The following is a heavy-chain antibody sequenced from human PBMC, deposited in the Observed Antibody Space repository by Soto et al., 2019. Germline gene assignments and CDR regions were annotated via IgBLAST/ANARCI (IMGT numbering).Heavy chain of an antibody. CDR1: GYSFISYW. J-gene: IGHJ4*02. V-gene: IGHV5-51*01. Sequence: GESLKISCKGSGYSFISYWIGWVRQMPGKGLELMGIIYAGDSEIRYSPSFQGRVTISVDRAMSTAYLQWRSLKASDTAMYYCSRHTSDRYGPDFWGQGTLVTVSS. CDR3: SRHTSDRYGPDF. CDR2: IYAGDSEI. D-gene: IGHD3-22*01.